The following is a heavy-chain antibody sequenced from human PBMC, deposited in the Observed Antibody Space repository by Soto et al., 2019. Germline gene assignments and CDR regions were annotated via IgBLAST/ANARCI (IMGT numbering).Heavy chain of an antibody. CDR3: ATVGLSAAGNFDY. Sequence: QVQLVQSGAEVNKPGASVKDSCKVSGYTLTELSMHLVRQAPGKGHEWMVGFDPEDGETIYSQKFQGRGTMTEDTSTDTAYMARSSLRSEDTAVYYCATVGLSAAGNFDYWGQGSLVTVSS. CDR1: GYTLTELS. CDR2: FDPEDGET. J-gene: IGHJ4*02. D-gene: IGHD6-13*01. V-gene: IGHV1-24*01.